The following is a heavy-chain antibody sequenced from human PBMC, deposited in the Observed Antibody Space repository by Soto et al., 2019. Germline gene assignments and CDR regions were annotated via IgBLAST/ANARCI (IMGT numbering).Heavy chain of an antibody. V-gene: IGHV4-34*01. J-gene: IGHJ4*02. CDR2: INHSGST. CDR1: GGSFSGYY. Sequence: PSETLSLTCAVSGGSFSGYYWSWIRQPPGKGLEWIGEINHSGSTNYNPSLKSRVTISVDTSKSQFSLKLSSVTAADTAVYYCARGISSDYWGQGTLVTVSS. CDR3: ARGISSDY.